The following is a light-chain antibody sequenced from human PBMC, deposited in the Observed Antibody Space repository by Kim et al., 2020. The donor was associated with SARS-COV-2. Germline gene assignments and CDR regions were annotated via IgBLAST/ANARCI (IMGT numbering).Light chain of an antibody. V-gene: IGKV3-20*01. J-gene: IGKJ4*01. CDR3: QQYGTSPET. CDR2: GAS. Sequence: APGERATLSCRASQSVNSNYLAGYQRKPGQAPRLLIYGASNRATGIPDRFSGSGSGTDFTLSINRLEPEDFAVYDCQQYGTSPETFGGGTKVDIK. CDR1: QSVNSNY.